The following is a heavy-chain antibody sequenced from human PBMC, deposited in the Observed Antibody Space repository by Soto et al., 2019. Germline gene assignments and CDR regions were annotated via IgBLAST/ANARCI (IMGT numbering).Heavy chain of an antibody. CDR2: IYPGDSDT. Sequence: PGESLKISCKASGYSFTSHWILWVRQMPGKGLEWVGFIYPGDSDTRYSPSFQGQVSISVDKSINTAYLQWSSLKTSDTAMYYCARQVAGQWPANFDYWGQGSLVTVSS. J-gene: IGHJ4*01. V-gene: IGHV5-51*01. CDR3: ARQVAGQWPANFDY. CDR1: GYSFTSHW. D-gene: IGHD6-19*01.